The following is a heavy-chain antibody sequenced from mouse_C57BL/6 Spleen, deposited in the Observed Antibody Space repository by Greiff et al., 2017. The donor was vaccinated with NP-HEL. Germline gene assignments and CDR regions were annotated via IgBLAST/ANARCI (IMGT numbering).Heavy chain of an antibody. CDR2: IDPSDSET. V-gene: IGHV1-52*01. Sequence: VQLQQPGAELVRPGSSVKLSCKASGYTFTSYWMHWVKQRPIQGLEWIGNIDPSDSETHYNQKFKDKATLTVDKSSSTAYMQLSSLTSEDSSVYYCASQVLNSNSYAMDYWGQGTSVTVSS. J-gene: IGHJ4*01. CDR1: GYTFTSYW. CDR3: ASQVLNSNSYAMDY. D-gene: IGHD2-5*01.